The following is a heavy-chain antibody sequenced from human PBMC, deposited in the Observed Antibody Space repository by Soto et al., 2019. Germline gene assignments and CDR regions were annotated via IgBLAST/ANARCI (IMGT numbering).Heavy chain of an antibody. CDR2: ITYDGSDK. V-gene: IGHV3-30-3*01. CDR3: ARATQIFGTCDD. Sequence: PGASQPLSCEPSGFTFCSSAVQRDRRSPGKGLEWVALITYDGSDKYYAGSVKVRSTISRDNSNSTLYLQMNSLRADFTAVYYCARATQIFGTCDDRGRGTRVTVS. D-gene: IGHD3-3*01. J-gene: IGHJ4*02. CDR1: GFTFCSSA.